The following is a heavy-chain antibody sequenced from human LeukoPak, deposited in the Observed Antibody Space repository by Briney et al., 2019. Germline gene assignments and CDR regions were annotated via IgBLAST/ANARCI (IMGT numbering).Heavy chain of an antibody. D-gene: IGHD2-21*02. V-gene: IGHV4-59*01. CDR2: IYYSGRT. Sequence: SETLFLTCAVYGGPLSGNFWSWIRQPPGKGLEWIGYIYYSGRTNYNPSLKSRLTISVDKSKNQFSLKLSSVTAADTAVYYCARVVAAKISPFDPWGQGTLVTVSS. CDR1: GGPLSGNF. CDR3: ARVVAAKISPFDP. J-gene: IGHJ5*02.